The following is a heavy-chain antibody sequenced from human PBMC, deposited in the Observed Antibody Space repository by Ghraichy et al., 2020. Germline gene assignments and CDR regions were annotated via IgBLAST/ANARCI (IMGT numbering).Heavy chain of an antibody. V-gene: IGHV4-39*01. CDR3: ARQQLTIFGVGSTPYFNF. Sequence: SETLSLTCTVSGDSITSNYYYWGWIRQPPGKGLEWIGSVFYRGNSYYNPSLKSRVTMSADTSKNQFSLSLRSVTAADTAVYYCARQQLTIFGVGSTPYFNFWGQGALVTVSS. CDR2: VFYRGNS. D-gene: IGHD3-3*01. J-gene: IGHJ4*02. CDR1: GDSITSNYYY.